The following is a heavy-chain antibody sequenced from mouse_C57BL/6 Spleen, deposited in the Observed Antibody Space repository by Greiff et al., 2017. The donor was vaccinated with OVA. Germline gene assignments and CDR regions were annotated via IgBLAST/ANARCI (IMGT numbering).Heavy chain of an antibody. CDR2: IDPSDSYT. J-gene: IGHJ4*01. Sequence: VQLQQPGAELVMPGASVKLSCKASGYTFTSYWMHWVKQRPGQGLEWIGEIDPSDSYTNYNQKFKGKSTLTVDKSSSTAYMQLSSLTSEDSAVYYCASHPYYYGSSPYYAMDYWGQGTSVTVSS. CDR1: GYTFTSYW. D-gene: IGHD1-1*01. V-gene: IGHV1-69*01. CDR3: ASHPYYYGSSPYYAMDY.